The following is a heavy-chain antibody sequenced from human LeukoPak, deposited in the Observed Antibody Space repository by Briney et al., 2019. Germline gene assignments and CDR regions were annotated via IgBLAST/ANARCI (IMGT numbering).Heavy chain of an antibody. V-gene: IGHV4-4*07. J-gene: IGHJ4*02. CDR1: GGSISSYH. CDR3: ARDGLYSYGYSYFDY. Sequence: PSETLSLTCTVSGGSISSYHWSWLRQPAGKGLEWIGRVYTSGSTNYNPSLTGRVTMSVDTSKEQLSLKLSSVTAADTAVYYCARDGLYSYGYSYFDYWGQGTLVTVSS. D-gene: IGHD5-18*01. CDR2: VYTSGST.